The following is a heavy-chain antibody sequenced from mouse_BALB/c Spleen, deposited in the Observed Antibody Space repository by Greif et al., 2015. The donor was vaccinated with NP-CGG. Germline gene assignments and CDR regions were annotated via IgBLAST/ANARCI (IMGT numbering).Heavy chain of an antibody. CDR1: GYTFTSYW. D-gene: IGHD1-1*01. Sequence: QVQLKQSGAELAKPGASVKMSCKASGYTFTSYWMHWVKQRPGQGLEWIGYINPSTGYTEYNQKFKDKATLTADKSSSTAYMQLISLTSEDSAVYYCANYYGSSYWYFDVWGAGTTVTVSS. V-gene: IGHV1-7*01. CDR2: INPSTGYT. CDR3: ANYYGSSYWYFDV. J-gene: IGHJ1*01.